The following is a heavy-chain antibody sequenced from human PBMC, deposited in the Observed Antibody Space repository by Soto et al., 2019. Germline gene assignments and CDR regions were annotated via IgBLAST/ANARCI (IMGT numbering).Heavy chain of an antibody. D-gene: IGHD2-2*01. CDR3: ARSSSSINDY. CDR1: GYIFTNYF. J-gene: IGHJ4*02. CDR2: INVGDGET. V-gene: IGHV1-3*01. Sequence: GALVKVSCKASGYIFTNYFMHWVRQAPGQRPEWMGWINVGDGETKYSQKFQGRVTITRDTAANTVYMDLSSLTFEDTGVYYCARSSSSINDYWGQGTLVTVSS.